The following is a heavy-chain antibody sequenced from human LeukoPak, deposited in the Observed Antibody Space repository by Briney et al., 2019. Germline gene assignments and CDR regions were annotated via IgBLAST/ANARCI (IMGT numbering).Heavy chain of an antibody. CDR1: GYIFRSYG. CDR3: ARDVESGYSSTSPFDY. CDR2: ISAYNGNT. J-gene: IGHJ4*02. D-gene: IGHD6-13*01. Sequence: ASVKVSCKASGYIFRSYGISWVRQAPGQGLEWMGWISAYNGNTNYAQKLQGRVTMTTDTSTSTAYMELRSLRSDDTAVYYCARDVESGYSSTSPFDYWGQGTLVTVSS. V-gene: IGHV1-18*01.